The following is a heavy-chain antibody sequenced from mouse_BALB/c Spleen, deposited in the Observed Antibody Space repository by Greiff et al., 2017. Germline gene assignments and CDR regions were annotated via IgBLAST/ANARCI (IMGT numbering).Heavy chain of an antibody. D-gene: IGHD1-2*01. V-gene: IGHV5-12-1*01. CDR2: ISSGGGST. J-gene: IGHJ3*01. Sequence: EVQLVESGGGLVKPGGSLKLSCAASGFAFSSYDMSWVRQTPEKRLEWVAYISSGGGSTYYPDTVKGRFTISRDNAKNTLYLQMSSLKSEDTAMYYCARGGHYWFAYWGQGTLVTVSA. CDR1: GFAFSSYD. CDR3: ARGGHYWFAY.